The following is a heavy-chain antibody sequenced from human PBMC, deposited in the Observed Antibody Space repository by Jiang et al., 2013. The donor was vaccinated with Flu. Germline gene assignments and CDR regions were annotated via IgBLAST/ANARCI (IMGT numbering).Heavy chain of an antibody. J-gene: IGHJ4*02. D-gene: IGHD6-19*01. V-gene: IGHV6-1*01. CDR1: GDSVSSNRAA. CDR3: ARDVAVAGASFDY. CDR2: TYYRSKWFN. Sequence: QTLSLTCAISGDSVSSNRAAWNWIRQSPSRGLEWLGRTYYRSKWFNDYAVSVKSRITINPDTSKNQFSLQLSSVTPDDTAVYYCARDVAVAGASFDYWGQGTLVTVSS.